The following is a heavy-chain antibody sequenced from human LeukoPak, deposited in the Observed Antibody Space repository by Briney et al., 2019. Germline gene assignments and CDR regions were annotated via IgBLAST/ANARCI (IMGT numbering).Heavy chain of an antibody. D-gene: IGHD6-6*01. J-gene: IGHJ6*02. CDR3: AREALGTYYYYGMDV. CDR2: INPSGGST. Sequence: GASVKVSCKASGYTFTSYYMHWVRQAPGQGLEWMGIINPSGGSTSYAQKFQGRVTMTRDTSTSTVYMELSSLRSEDTAVYYCAREALGTYYYYGMDVWGQGTTVTVSS. CDR1: GYTFTSYY. V-gene: IGHV1-46*01.